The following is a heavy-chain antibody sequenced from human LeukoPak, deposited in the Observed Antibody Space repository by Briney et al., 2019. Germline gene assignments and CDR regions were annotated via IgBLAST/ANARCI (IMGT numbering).Heavy chain of an antibody. CDR1: GFTFSSYY. J-gene: IGHJ4*02. CDR2: ISSSPSAI. D-gene: IGHD2-8*01. Sequence: QPGGSLRLSCVPFGFTFSSYYMHWVRQAPGKGLEWVSYISSSPSAIYYADSVKGRFTNSRDNAKNALYLQMNSLRAEDTAVYYCARELINDYWGQGTLVTVSS. V-gene: IGHV3-48*01. CDR3: ARELINDY.